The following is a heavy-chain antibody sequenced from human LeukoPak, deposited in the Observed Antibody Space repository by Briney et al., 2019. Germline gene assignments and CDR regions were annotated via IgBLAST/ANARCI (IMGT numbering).Heavy chain of an antibody. CDR2: IDSKADGGTT. V-gene: IGHV3-15*04. CDR1: GFTFSSAW. D-gene: IGHD5-18*01. Sequence: GGSLRLSCAASGFTFSSAWMSGVRQPPGKGREWVERIDSKADGGTTDYAAPITDRFIISRDHSKNTMYLQMNSLKTEDTGVYYCTTDGYSYGYRDYWGQGTLVTVSS. J-gene: IGHJ4*02. CDR3: TTDGYSYGYRDY.